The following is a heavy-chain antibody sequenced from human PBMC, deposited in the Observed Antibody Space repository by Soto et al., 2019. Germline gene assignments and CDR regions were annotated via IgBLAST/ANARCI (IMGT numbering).Heavy chain of an antibody. Sequence: SVKVSCKASGGTFSSYTITWVRQAPGQGLEWMGRIIPILGIANYAQKFQGRVTITADKSTSTAYMELSSLRSEDTAVYYCARGRSATASDYYFDYWGQGTLVTVSS. CDR3: ARGRSATASDYYFDY. V-gene: IGHV1-69*02. CDR2: IIPILGIA. CDR1: GGTFSSYT. J-gene: IGHJ4*02. D-gene: IGHD1-26*01.